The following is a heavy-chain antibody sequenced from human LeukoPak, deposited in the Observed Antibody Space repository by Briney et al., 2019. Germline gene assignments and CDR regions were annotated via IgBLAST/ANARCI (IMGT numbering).Heavy chain of an antibody. D-gene: IGHD3-3*01. J-gene: IGHJ6*02. CDR2: ISGSGGST. Sequence: GGSLRLSCAASGFTFSSYAMSWVRQAPGKGLEWVSAISGSGGSTYYADSVKGRFTISRDNSKNTLYLQMNSLRAEDTAVYYCAKTYYDFWSGYLGDYYYYYGMDVWGQGTTVTVSS. CDR3: AKTYYDFWSGYLGDYYYYYGMDV. V-gene: IGHV3-23*01. CDR1: GFTFSSYA.